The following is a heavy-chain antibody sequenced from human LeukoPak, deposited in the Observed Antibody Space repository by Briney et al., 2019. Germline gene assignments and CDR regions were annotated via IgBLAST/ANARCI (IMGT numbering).Heavy chain of an antibody. Sequence: QPGGSLRLSCAASGFTFSSYWMSWVRQAPGKGLEWVANIKQDGSEKYYVDSVKGRFTISRDNAKNSLYLQMNSLRAEDTAVYYCARATYYYDSSGYFDWGQGTLVTVSS. V-gene: IGHV3-7*01. CDR2: IKQDGSEK. CDR3: ARATYYYDSSGYFD. J-gene: IGHJ4*02. D-gene: IGHD3-22*01. CDR1: GFTFSSYW.